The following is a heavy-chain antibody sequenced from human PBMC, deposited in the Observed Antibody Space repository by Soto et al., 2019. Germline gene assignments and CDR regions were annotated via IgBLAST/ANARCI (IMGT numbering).Heavy chain of an antibody. CDR2: ISYDGSNK. J-gene: IGHJ5*02. V-gene: IGHV3-30*18. CDR1: GFTFSSYG. CDR3: AKDGLDP. Sequence: PGGSLRLSCAASGFTFSSYGMHWVRQAPGKGLEWVAVISYDGSNKYYADSVKGRFTISRDNSKNTLYLQMNSLRAEDTAVYYCAKDGLDPWGQGTLVTVYS.